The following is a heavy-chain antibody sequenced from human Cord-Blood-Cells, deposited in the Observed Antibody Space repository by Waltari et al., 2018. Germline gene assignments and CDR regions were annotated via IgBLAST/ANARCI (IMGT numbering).Heavy chain of an antibody. V-gene: IGHV4-39*01. Sequence: QLQLQESGPGLVKPSETLSLTCPVSGGSISSSSYYCGWIRQPPGKGLEWLGSIYYSGSTYYNPSLKSRVTISVDTSKNQFSLKLSSVTAADTAVYYCARSVRVYDFSLGGLYYFDYWGQGTLVTVSS. D-gene: IGHD3-3*01. CDR3: ARSVRVYDFSLGGLYYFDY. CDR1: GGSISSSSYY. CDR2: IYYSGST. J-gene: IGHJ4*02.